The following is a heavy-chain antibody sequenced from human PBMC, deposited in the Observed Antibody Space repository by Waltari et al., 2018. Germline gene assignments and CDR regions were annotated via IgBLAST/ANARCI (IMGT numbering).Heavy chain of an antibody. CDR2: IKSQTGGGTT. V-gene: IGHV3-15*01. D-gene: IGHD2-8*01. J-gene: IGHJ4*02. CDR1: GLPFSTVW. CDR3: VKMNQMGAFDY. Sequence: EVRLVESGGGLVKPGESLRISCAASGLPFSTVWMTWVRQAPGKWLEWFGRIKSQTGGGTTDYAAPVKGRFTILRDDSKNTLYLQMDSLKTEDTAVYYCVKMNQMGAFDYWGQGTLVTVSS.